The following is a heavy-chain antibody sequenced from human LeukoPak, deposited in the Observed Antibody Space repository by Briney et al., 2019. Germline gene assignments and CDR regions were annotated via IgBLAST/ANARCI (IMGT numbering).Heavy chain of an antibody. Sequence: ASVTVSCTASGYRFTSSDINWVRQAPGQGLEWMGWMNPNSGNTGYAQKFQGRLTMTRDNSINTAYMELSSLRSEDTAVYYCARGKDGDYADYWGQGTLVTVSS. J-gene: IGHJ4*02. CDR3: ARGKDGDYADY. CDR1: GYRFTSSD. CDR2: MNPNSGNT. D-gene: IGHD4-17*01. V-gene: IGHV1-8*01.